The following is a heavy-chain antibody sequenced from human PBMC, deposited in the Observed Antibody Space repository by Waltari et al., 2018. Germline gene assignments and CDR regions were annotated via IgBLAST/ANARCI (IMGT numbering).Heavy chain of an antibody. D-gene: IGHD6-13*01. CDR2: ISYDGSNK. CDR1: GFTFSSYA. J-gene: IGHJ4*02. Sequence: QVQLVESGGGVVQPGRSLRLSCAASGFTFSSYAMHWVRQAPGKGLEWVAVISYDGSNKYYADSVKGRFTISRDNSKNTLYLQMNSLRAEDTAVYYCARDSSSWYGESYFDYWGQGTLVTVSS. V-gene: IGHV3-30-3*01. CDR3: ARDSSSWYGESYFDY.